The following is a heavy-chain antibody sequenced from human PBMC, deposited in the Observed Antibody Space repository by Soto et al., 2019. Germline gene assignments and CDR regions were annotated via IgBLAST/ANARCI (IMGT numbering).Heavy chain of an antibody. CDR3: ARHRSASSWFFY. V-gene: IGHV4-59*08. Sequence: TSETLSLTCTVSGDSISSYYWSWIRQPPGKGLEWIGYIFYSGSTNYNPSLKSRLTMSVDTSNNQFSLKLNSVTAADTALYYCARHRSASSWFFYWGQGTLVTVSS. J-gene: IGHJ4*02. D-gene: IGHD6-13*01. CDR2: IFYSGST. CDR1: GDSISSYY.